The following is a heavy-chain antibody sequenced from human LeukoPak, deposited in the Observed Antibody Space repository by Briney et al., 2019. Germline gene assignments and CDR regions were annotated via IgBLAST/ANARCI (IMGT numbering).Heavy chain of an antibody. CDR3: AREREERLGYCSSTSCYWRYYFDY. J-gene: IGHJ4*02. CDR1: GGSISSYY. CDR2: IYYSGST. Sequence: SETLSHTCTVSGGSISSYYWSWIRQPPGKGLEWIGYIYYSGSTNYNPSLKGRVTISVDTSKNQFSLKLSSVTAADTAVYYCAREREERLGYCSSTSCYWRYYFDYWGQGTLVTVSS. V-gene: IGHV4-59*01. D-gene: IGHD2-2*01.